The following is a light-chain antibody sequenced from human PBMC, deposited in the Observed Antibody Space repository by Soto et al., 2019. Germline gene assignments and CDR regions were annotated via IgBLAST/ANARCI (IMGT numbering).Light chain of an antibody. CDR3: QHQA. Sequence: EIVLTQSPGTLSLSPGERATLSCRASQSVSSSYLAWYQQKPGQAPRLLIYGASSRATGIPARFSGSGSGTEFTLTISSLQSEDFAVYYCQHQAFGQGTKVEIK. J-gene: IGKJ1*01. CDR2: GAS. CDR1: QSVSSSY. V-gene: IGKV3-20*01.